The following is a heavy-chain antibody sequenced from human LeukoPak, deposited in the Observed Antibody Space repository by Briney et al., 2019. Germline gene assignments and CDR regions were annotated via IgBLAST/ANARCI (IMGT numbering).Heavy chain of an antibody. Sequence: GASVKVSCKASGYTFTGYYMHWVRQAPGQGLEWMGWINPNSGGTNYAQKFQGWVTMTRDTSISTAYMELGRLRSDDTAVYYCARDESSWRFDPWGQGTLVTVSS. V-gene: IGHV1-2*04. J-gene: IGHJ5*02. CDR3: ARDESSWRFDP. CDR2: INPNSGGT. D-gene: IGHD6-13*01. CDR1: GYTFTGYY.